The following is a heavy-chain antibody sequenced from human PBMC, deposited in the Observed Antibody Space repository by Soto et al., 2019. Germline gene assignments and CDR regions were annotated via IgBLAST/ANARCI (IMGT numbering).Heavy chain of an antibody. CDR2: INHLGSI. D-gene: IGHD2-21*01. V-gene: IGHV4-34*01. CDR3: ARGGISHWAYFYYMDG. J-gene: IGHJ6*03. Sequence: SETLSLTCVVSGGSLSDYFWSWIRQPPGMALEWIGEINHLGSINYNPSLKSRVTMSVDTSKNQFSPTLNSVTAADTATYYCARGGISHWAYFYYMDGWDRGTTVTVSS. CDR1: GGSLSDYF.